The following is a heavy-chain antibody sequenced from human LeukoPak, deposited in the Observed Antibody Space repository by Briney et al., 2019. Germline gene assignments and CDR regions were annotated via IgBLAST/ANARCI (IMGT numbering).Heavy chain of an antibody. CDR1: GFTFSSHG. V-gene: IGHV3-30*18. D-gene: IGHD1-26*01. CDR3: AKGVGSTGSYFDY. J-gene: IGHJ4*02. Sequence: GGFLRLSCAASGFTFSSHGMHWVRQAPGKGLEWVAVISYDGSNIHFADSVKGRFTISRDNSKNTLYLQMNSLRPEDTAVYYCAKGVGSTGSYFDYWGQGTLVTVSS. CDR2: ISYDGSNI.